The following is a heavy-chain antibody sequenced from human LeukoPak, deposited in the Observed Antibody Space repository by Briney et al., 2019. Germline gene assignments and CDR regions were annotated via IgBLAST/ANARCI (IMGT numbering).Heavy chain of an antibody. CDR2: IYYSGNT. Sequence: SQTLSLTCTVSGGSISSGDYYWIWIPQPPGKGLEWIVYIYYSGNTHDNPSLKSRVFISDDTAKNQFSLNLSSVTAANTAVYYCARDQNKYDSSGYYYYQYGMDVWGQGTTVTVSS. D-gene: IGHD3-22*01. CDR3: ARDQNKYDSSGYYYYQYGMDV. V-gene: IGHV4-30-4*01. CDR1: GGSISSGDYY. J-gene: IGHJ6*02.